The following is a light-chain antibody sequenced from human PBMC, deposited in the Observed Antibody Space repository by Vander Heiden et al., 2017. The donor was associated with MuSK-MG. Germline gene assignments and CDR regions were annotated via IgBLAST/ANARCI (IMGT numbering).Light chain of an antibody. V-gene: IGKV4-1*01. CDR2: WAS. CDR1: QSVLYSSNNKNY. Sequence: DIVMTQSPDSLAVSLGERATINCKSSQSVLYSSNNKNYLAWYQQKPGQPPKLLIYWASTRESGVPDRFSGSGSGTDFTLTISSLQAEDVAVYYCQQDYSFALTFGGGTKVEIK. J-gene: IGKJ4*01. CDR3: QQDYSFALT.